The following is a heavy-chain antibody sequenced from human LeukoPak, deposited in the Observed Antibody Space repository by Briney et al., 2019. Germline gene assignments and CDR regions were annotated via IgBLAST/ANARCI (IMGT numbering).Heavy chain of an antibody. J-gene: IGHJ4*02. V-gene: IGHV1-18*01. Sequence: ASVKVSYKASGYAFTGFDLNWVRQAPGQGLEWMGLIGPYNGNTNYAQKFQGRVTMTTDTSTNMAYMELTSLTSDDTAVYYCARSVAGQGYWGQGTLVTVSS. CDR1: GYAFTGFD. D-gene: IGHD6-19*01. CDR2: IGPYNGNT. CDR3: ARSVAGQGY.